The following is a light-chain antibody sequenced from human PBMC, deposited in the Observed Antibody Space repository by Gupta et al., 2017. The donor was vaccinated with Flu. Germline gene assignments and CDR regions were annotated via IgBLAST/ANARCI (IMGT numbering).Light chain of an antibody. CDR3: MHSTRWPWT. CDR2: KAS. CDR1: QSLVFSDGDSY. V-gene: IGKV2-30*01. Sequence: DDVLTQSPLSLPVTLGQSASIPCRSSQSLVFSDGDSYVSWFHQRPGQPPRRLIYKASDRDSGVPDRISGSGSGTDFTLKISRVEAEDVGVYYCMHSTRWPWTFGQGTKVEI. J-gene: IGKJ1*01.